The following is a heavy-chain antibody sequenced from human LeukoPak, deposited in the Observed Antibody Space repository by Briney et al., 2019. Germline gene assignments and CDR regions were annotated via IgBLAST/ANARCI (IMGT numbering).Heavy chain of an antibody. CDR3: ARGGHNWNYGWQKQYNWFDP. J-gene: IGHJ5*02. V-gene: IGHV4-34*01. CDR1: GGSFSGYY. Sequence: SETLSLTCAVYGGSFSGYYWNWIRQSPGKGLEWIGEINQSGSTSYNPSLKSRVTISVDTSKNHFSLKVSSVTAADTAVYYCARGGHNWNYGWQKQYNWFDPWGQGTLVTVSS. CDR2: INQSGST. D-gene: IGHD1-7*01.